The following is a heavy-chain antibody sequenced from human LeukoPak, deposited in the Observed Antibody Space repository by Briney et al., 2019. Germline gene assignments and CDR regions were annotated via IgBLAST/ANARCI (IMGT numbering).Heavy chain of an antibody. J-gene: IGHJ4*02. CDR2: FNLQGST. V-gene: IGHV4-4*02. CDR1: GGSITNTNY. CDR3: GREGGPYRPLDY. Sequence: SGTLSLTCGVSGGSITNTNYWTWVRQPPGKELEWIGEFNLQGSTNYNPSLMGRVAVSVDTSENHISLQLTSVTAADTAVYYCGREGGPYRPLDYSGQGTLVTVSS.